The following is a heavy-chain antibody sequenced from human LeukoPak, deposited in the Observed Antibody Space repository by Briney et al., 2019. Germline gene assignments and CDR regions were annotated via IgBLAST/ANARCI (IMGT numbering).Heavy chain of an antibody. CDR3: ARLFGDAVAGRVSVWYFDL. CDR1: GGTFSSYA. J-gene: IGHJ2*01. D-gene: IGHD6-19*01. V-gene: IGHV1-69*01. Sequence: SVKVSCKASGGTFSSYAISWVRQAPGQGLEWMGGIIPIFGTANYAQKFQGRVTITADESTSTAYMELTSLRSEDTAVYYCARLFGDAVAGRVSVWYFDLWGRGTLVTVSS. CDR2: IIPIFGTA.